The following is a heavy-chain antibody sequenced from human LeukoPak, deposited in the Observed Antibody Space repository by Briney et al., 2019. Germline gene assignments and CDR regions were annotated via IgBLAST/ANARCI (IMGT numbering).Heavy chain of an antibody. D-gene: IGHD2-15*01. CDR2: IYYSGST. CDR1: GGSISSYY. V-gene: IGHV4-59*01. J-gene: IGHJ6*02. CDR3: ARDRVVEDYGMDA. Sequence: KPSETLSLTCTVSGGSISSYYWSWIRQPPGKGLEWIGYIYYSGSTNYNPSLKSRVTISVDTSKNQFSLELSSVTAADTAVYYCARDRVVEDYGMDAWGQGTTVTVSS.